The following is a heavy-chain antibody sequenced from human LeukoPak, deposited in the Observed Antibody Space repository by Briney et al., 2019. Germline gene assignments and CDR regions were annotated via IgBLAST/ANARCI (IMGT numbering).Heavy chain of an antibody. J-gene: IGHJ4*02. CDR1: GFTFSSYA. D-gene: IGHD1-26*01. Sequence: GGSLRLSCAASGFTFSSYAMHWVRQTPGKGLEWVAVISYDGSNKYYADSVKGRFTISRDNSKNTLYLQMNSLRAEDTAVYYCARFGGSGSYSGYWGQGTLVTVSS. CDR2: ISYDGSNK. V-gene: IGHV3-30-3*01. CDR3: ARFGGSGSYSGY.